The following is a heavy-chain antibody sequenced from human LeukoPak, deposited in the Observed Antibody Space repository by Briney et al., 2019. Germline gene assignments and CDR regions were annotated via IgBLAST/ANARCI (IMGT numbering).Heavy chain of an antibody. Sequence: GESLKISCKGSGYSFTTYGIGWVRQMAGKGLEWMGIIYPGDSDTRYSPSFQGQVTTSADKSITTAYLQWSSLKASDTAMYYCASGSSGWYRYFDYWGQGTLVTVSS. CDR3: ASGSSGWYRYFDY. CDR2: IYPGDSDT. V-gene: IGHV5-51*01. D-gene: IGHD6-19*01. CDR1: GYSFTTYG. J-gene: IGHJ4*02.